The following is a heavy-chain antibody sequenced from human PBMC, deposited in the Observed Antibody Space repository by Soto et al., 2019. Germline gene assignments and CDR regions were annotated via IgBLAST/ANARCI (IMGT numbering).Heavy chain of an antibody. CDR1: GYTVTGYD. V-gene: IGHV1-8*01. Sequence: ASVKVSCKASGYTVTGYDIHWVRQATGQGLEWMGWMNPNTGYTANAQKFQGRVTMTTDTSTSTVYMDLRSLTSDDTAVYYCAREGEMPYYYYGLDVWGQGTTVTVSS. CDR2: MNPNTGYT. D-gene: IGHD3-16*01. CDR3: AREGEMPYYYYGLDV. J-gene: IGHJ6*02.